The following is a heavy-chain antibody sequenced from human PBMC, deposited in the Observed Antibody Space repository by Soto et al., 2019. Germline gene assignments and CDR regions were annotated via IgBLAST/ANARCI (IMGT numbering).Heavy chain of an antibody. Sequence: QVQLVQSGAEVKRPGASVKVSCKASGYTFTTYYMHWVRQAPGQGLEWLGIINPNGGSTTYAQKFQGRVTMTRDTSTSTVNLEPSSLSSEDTVEYYGARACYCSGGTCFHENFDYWGQGTQVTVS. CDR3: ARACYCSGGTCFHENFDY. V-gene: IGHV1-46*03. J-gene: IGHJ4*02. CDR2: INPNGGST. CDR1: GYTFTTYY. D-gene: IGHD2-15*01.